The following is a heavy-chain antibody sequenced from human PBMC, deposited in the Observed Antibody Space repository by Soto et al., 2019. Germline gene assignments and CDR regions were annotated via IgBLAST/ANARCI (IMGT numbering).Heavy chain of an antibody. CDR2: MSYDGSDT. CDR1: GFIFSNNG. CDR3: TIVRVADSALDH. J-gene: IGHJ4*02. D-gene: IGHD3-10*02. V-gene: IGHV3-30*02. Sequence: GSLRLSCVGSGFIFSNNGMHWVRQTPGKGLEWVAFMSYDGSDTFYADSVKCRFTISRDNSKNTLFLHMSNLRAEDTAMYYCTIVRVADSALDHWGQGTLVTVSS.